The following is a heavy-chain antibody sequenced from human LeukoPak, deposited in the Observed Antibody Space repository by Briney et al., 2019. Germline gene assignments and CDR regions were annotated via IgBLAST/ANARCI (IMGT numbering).Heavy chain of an antibody. CDR3: ARGSIRVLGHYYYYGMDV. Sequence: ASVKVSCKASGYTFTSYDINWVRQATGQGLEWMGWMNPNSGNTGYAQKFQGRVTMTRNTSISTAYMGLSSLRSEDTAVYYCARGSIRVLGHYYYYGMDVWGQGTTVTVSS. V-gene: IGHV1-8*01. CDR1: GYTFTSYD. CDR2: MNPNSGNT. J-gene: IGHJ6*02. D-gene: IGHD2-8*02.